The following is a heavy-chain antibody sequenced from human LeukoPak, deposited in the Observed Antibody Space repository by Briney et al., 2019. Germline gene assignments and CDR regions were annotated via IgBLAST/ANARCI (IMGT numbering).Heavy chain of an antibody. D-gene: IGHD2-2*01. CDR1: GGSFSGYY. V-gene: IGHV4-34*01. CDR2: INHIGSS. Sequence: TSETLSLTCAVHGGSFSGYYRTWIRQPPGKGLEWIGEINHIGSSNYNPSLKRRLTISIDTSKNQFSLKLSSVTAADPAVYYCARDRLYCSSTSCYGRGAFDIWGQGTMVTVSS. J-gene: IGHJ3*02. CDR3: ARDRLYCSSTSCYGRGAFDI.